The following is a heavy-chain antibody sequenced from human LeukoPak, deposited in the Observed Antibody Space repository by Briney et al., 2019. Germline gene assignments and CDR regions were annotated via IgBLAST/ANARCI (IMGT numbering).Heavy chain of an antibody. Sequence: SETLSLTCTVSGASISGSGYYWGWIRQPPGKGLEWIGSIYSSGSTYYNASLQSRVTISVDTSKNQFSLKLSSVTAADTAVYYCARGAFYGSGSYNYWGQGTLVTVSS. CDR3: ARGAFYGSGSYNY. D-gene: IGHD3-10*01. CDR1: GASISGSGYY. CDR2: IYSSGST. V-gene: IGHV4-39*07. J-gene: IGHJ4*02.